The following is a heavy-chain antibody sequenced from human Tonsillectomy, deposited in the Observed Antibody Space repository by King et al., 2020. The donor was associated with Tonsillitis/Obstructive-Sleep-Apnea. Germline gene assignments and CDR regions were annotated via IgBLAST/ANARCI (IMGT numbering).Heavy chain of an antibody. V-gene: IGHV4-61*01. Sequence: QLQESGPGLVKPSETLSLTCTVSGGSVSSNSYYWNWIRQPPGKGLEWIGYIYYSGTTIYNPSLKSPVTISSDTSKNQFSLKRGSVTAADTAVYYCARSLYYYGSGSYYTYYFDYWGQGTLVTVSS. CDR3: ARSLYYYGSGSYYTYYFDY. J-gene: IGHJ4*02. CDR2: IYYSGTT. CDR1: GGSVSSNSYY. D-gene: IGHD3-10*01.